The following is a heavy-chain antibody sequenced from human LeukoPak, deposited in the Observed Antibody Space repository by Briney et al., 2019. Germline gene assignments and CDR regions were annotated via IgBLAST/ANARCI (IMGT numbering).Heavy chain of an antibody. CDR2: ISAYNGNT. J-gene: IGHJ4*02. CDR1: GYTFTSYG. Sequence: GASVKVSCKASGYTFTSYGISWVRQAPGQGLEWMGWISAYNGNTNYAQTLKGRVAMTTDTPTSTAYMELRSLRADDTAVYYCPRVPVGYSSGWYRGNYFDYWGQGALVTVSS. D-gene: IGHD6-19*01. CDR3: PRVPVGYSSGWYRGNYFDY. V-gene: IGHV1-18*01.